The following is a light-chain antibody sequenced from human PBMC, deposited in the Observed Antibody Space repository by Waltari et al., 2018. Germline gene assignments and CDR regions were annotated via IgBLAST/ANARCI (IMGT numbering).Light chain of an antibody. CDR3: QKYDSVPLT. CDR2: AAS. CDR1: QDIRNS. J-gene: IGKJ4*01. V-gene: IGKV1-27*01. Sequence: DIQMTQSPSSLSASVGDRVTITCRASQDIRNSLAWYQQKPGKVPKLLIYAASTLQSGVPSRFSGSGSGADFTLTVSSLQPEDVATYYCQKYDSVPLTFGGGTKVEIK.